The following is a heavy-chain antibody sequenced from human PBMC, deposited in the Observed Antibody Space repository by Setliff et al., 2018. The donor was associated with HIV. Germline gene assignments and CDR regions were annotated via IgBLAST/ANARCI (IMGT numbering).Heavy chain of an antibody. Sequence: GGSLRLSCAASGFTFNKFAMSWVRQAPGKRPEWVSVIHSGGNKNYADPVKGRFTISRDNSKNTLFLQMNSLRAEDTAVYYCAKDPSPHYYDSSGYYPPDYWGQGTLVTVSS. CDR1: GFTFNKFA. V-gene: IGHV3-23*03. J-gene: IGHJ4*02. CDR2: IHSGGNK. CDR3: AKDPSPHYYDSSGYYPPDY. D-gene: IGHD3-22*01.